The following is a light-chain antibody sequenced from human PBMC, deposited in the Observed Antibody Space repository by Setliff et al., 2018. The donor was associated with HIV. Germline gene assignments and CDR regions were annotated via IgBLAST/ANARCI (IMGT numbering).Light chain of an antibody. CDR2: DVS. Sequence: SALTQPRSVSGSPGQSVTISCTGTSSDVGGYNYVSWYHQHPGKAPKLMIYDVSQRPSGVPDRFSGSKSGNTASLTISGLQAEDEADYYCCSYAGSFYVFGTGTRSPS. J-gene: IGLJ1*01. CDR1: SSDVGGYNY. CDR3: CSYAGSFYV. V-gene: IGLV2-11*01.